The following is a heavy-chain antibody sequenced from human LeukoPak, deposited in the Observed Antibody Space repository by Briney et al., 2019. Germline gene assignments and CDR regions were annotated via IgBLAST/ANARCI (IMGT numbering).Heavy chain of an antibody. D-gene: IGHD1-26*01. CDR2: INHSGST. CDR1: GGSISSGSYY. CDR3: ARGRAGRLLLYYYYYMDV. V-gene: IGHV4-39*07. Sequence: PSETLSLTCTVSGGSISSGSYYWSWTRQPPGKGLEWIGEINHSGSTNYNPSPKSRVTISVDTSKNQFSLKLSSVTAADTAVYYCARGRAGRLLLYYYYYMDVWGKGTTVTVSS. J-gene: IGHJ6*03.